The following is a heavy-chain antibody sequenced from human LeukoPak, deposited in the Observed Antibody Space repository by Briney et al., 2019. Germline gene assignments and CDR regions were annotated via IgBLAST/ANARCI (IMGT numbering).Heavy chain of an antibody. CDR1: GYTFTGYY. J-gene: IGHJ5*02. V-gene: IGHV1-2*02. Sequence: GASVKVFCRTSGYTFTGYYMLWVRQAPGQGLEWMGWITPNSGGTNYAQKFQGRVTMTRDTSISTAYMELSRLRSDDTAVYYCARDSSYSSFRNWFDPWGQGTLVTVSS. D-gene: IGHD6-6*01. CDR3: ARDSSYSSFRNWFDP. CDR2: ITPNSGGT.